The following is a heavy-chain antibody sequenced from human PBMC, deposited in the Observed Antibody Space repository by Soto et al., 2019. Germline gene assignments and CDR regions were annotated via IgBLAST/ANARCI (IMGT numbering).Heavy chain of an antibody. V-gene: IGHV2-5*02. Sequence: ESGPTLVNPTQTLTLTCTFSGFSLSTRGVGVGWIRQPPGKALEWLALIYWDDDKRYSPSLKSRLTISKDTSKSQVVLTMTNMDPVDTATYYCARIFLTGYYGGGVYYYYGMDVWGQGTTVTVSS. CDR3: ARIFLTGYYGGGVYYYYGMDV. J-gene: IGHJ6*02. D-gene: IGHD3-9*01. CDR1: GFSLSTRGVG. CDR2: IYWDDDK.